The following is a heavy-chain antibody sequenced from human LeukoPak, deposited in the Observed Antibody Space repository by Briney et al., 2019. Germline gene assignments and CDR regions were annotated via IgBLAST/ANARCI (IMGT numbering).Heavy chain of an antibody. J-gene: IGHJ4*02. D-gene: IGHD5-18*01. CDR1: GGSFSGYY. Sequence: PSETLSLTCAVYGGSFSGYYWSWIRQPPGKGLEWIGEINHSGSTNYNPSLKSRVTISVDMSKNQFSLKLSSVTAADTAVYYCASPRGYSYEHWGQGTLVTVSS. CDR3: ASPRGYSYEH. CDR2: INHSGST. V-gene: IGHV4-34*01.